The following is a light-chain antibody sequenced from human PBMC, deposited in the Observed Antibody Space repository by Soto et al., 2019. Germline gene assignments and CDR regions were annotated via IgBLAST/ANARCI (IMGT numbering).Light chain of an antibody. CDR1: QSVSSIY. Sequence: NVLTQSVGTLSLSPGERATLSCRASQSVSSIYLGWYQQKPGQAPRLLMYGASSRATGIPERFSGSGSGTDFTLTISRLEPEDFAVYYCQQYGSSPRTFGQGTKVDIK. CDR2: GAS. CDR3: QQYGSSPRT. J-gene: IGKJ1*01. V-gene: IGKV3-20*01.